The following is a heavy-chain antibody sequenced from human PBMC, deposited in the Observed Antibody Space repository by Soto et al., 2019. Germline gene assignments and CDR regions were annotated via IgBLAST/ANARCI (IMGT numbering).Heavy chain of an antibody. CDR3: ARPFYGY. J-gene: IGHJ4*02. D-gene: IGHD3-16*01. Sequence: EVQLVESGGGLVQPGGSLKLSCAASGFTFSDSGLHWVRQASGKGLEWIGRIRSKANNYATAYAASVEGRFTISRDDSKNTTYLQMDSLKVEDTAVYFCARPFYGYWCQGALGTVSS. CDR1: GFTFSDSG. V-gene: IGHV3-73*02. CDR2: IRSKANNYAT.